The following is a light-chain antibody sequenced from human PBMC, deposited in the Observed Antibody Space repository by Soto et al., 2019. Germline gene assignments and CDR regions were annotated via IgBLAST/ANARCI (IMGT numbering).Light chain of an antibody. CDR3: SSYAGSNNHWV. CDR2: EVS. CDR1: SSDVGGYNY. Sequence: QSAVTQPPSASGSPGQSVTISCTGTSSDVGGYNYVSWYQQHPGKAPKLMIYEVSKRPSGVPDRFSGSKSGNTASLTVSGLQAEDEADYYCSSYAGSNNHWVFGGGTKLTVL. J-gene: IGLJ3*02. V-gene: IGLV2-8*01.